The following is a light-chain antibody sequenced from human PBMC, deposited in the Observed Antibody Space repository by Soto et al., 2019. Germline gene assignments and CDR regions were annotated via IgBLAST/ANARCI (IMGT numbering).Light chain of an antibody. J-gene: IGLJ1*01. V-gene: IGLV3-21*04. CDR1: NIGSKS. Sequence: SYELTQPPSVSVAPGKTARIPCGGNNIGSKSVHWYQQKPGQAPVLVIYYDSDRPSGIPERFSGSNSGNTATLTISRVEAGDEAYYYCQVWDSSSDPRGVFGTGTKVTVL. CDR2: YDS. CDR3: QVWDSSSDPRGV.